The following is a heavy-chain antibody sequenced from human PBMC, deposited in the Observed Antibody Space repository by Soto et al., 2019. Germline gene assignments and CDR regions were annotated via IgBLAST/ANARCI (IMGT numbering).Heavy chain of an antibody. Sequence: GASVKVSCKASGYTFTNYGISWVRQAPGQGLEWMGWISAYNGNTNYPQKLQGRVTMTTDTSTSTAYMELSRLRSDDTAVYYCARDLRYDSSGYTVYWGQGTLVTVSS. D-gene: IGHD3-22*01. J-gene: IGHJ4*02. V-gene: IGHV1-18*04. CDR2: ISAYNGNT. CDR1: GYTFTNYG. CDR3: ARDLRYDSSGYTVY.